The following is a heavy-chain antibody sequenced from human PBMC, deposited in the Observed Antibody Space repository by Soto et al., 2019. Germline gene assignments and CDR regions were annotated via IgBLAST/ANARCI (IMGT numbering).Heavy chain of an antibody. D-gene: IGHD1-1*01. J-gene: IGHJ4*02. Sequence: QVHLVQSGAEVKKPGASVKVSCKGSGYTFTSYGITWVRQAPGQGLEWMGWISARNGDTDYAQKLRGRGTGNRDTSTRTAYMELRRLSSAVTTVYCCARGRYGDYWGQGALVTVSS. CDR1: GYTFTSYG. CDR3: ARGRYGDY. CDR2: ISARNGDT. V-gene: IGHV1-18*01.